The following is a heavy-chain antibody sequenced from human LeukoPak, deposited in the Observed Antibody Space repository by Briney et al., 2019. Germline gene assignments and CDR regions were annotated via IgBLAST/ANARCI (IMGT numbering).Heavy chain of an antibody. Sequence: GGSLRLSCAASGFTFSDYYMSWIRQAPGKGLEWVSYISSSGSTIYYADSVKGRFTISRDNAKNSLYLQMNSLRAEDTAVYYCARDLEMATIFPIFDYWGQGTLVTVS. CDR1: GFTFSDYY. CDR3: ARDLEMATIFPIFDY. J-gene: IGHJ4*02. CDR2: ISSSGSTI. V-gene: IGHV3-11*01. D-gene: IGHD5-12*01.